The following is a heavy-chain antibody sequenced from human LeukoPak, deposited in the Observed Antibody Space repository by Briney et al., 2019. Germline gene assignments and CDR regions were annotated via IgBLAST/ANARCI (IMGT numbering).Heavy chain of an antibody. CDR1: GFTFRTYW. J-gene: IGHJ6*03. CDR3: YVHHYYYYMDV. Sequence: GGSLRLSCAASGFTFRTYWMSWVRQAPGKGLVWVSRIDGDGTTTNYADSVKGRFTISRDNAKNTLYLQINSLSAEDTAVYYCYVHHYYYYMDVWGKGTTVTVSS. CDR2: IDGDGTTT. V-gene: IGHV3-74*01. D-gene: IGHD3-16*01.